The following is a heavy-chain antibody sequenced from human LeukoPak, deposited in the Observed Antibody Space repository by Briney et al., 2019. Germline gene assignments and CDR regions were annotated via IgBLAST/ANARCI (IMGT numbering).Heavy chain of an antibody. CDR3: AKDLKFYYDSSGHEYFQH. J-gene: IGHJ1*01. CDR1: GFTFSSYG. V-gene: IGHV3-23*01. D-gene: IGHD3-22*01. Sequence: GGSLRLSCAVSGFTFSSYGMSWVRQAPGKGLEWVSGISGSGRSTYYADSVKGRFSISRDNSKNTLYLQMNSLRAEDTAVYYCAKDLKFYYDSSGHEYFQHWGQGTLVTVSS. CDR2: ISGSGRST.